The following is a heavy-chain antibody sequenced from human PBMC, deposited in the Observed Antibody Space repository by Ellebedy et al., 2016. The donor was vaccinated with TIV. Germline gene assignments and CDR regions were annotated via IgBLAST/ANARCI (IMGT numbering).Heavy chain of an antibody. CDR3: ARQWLAPYYYYYYGMDV. CDR2: MYHSGST. J-gene: IGHJ6*02. V-gene: IGHV4-38-2*02. D-gene: IGHD6-19*01. CDR1: HYPISGGYY. Sequence: SETLSLXXSVSHYPISGGYYWGWVRQTPVRGLEWIGSMYHSGSTYYNPTLKSRVTMSVDTSKNQFSLKLSSVTAADTAVYYCARQWLAPYYYYYYGMDVWGQGTTVTVSS.